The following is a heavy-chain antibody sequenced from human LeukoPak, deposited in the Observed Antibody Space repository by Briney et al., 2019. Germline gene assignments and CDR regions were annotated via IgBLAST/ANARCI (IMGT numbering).Heavy chain of an antibody. Sequence: ASVKVSCKASGYTFTSYGISWVRQAPGQGLEWMGWISAYNGNTNYAQKLQGRVTMTTDTSTSTAYMELRSLRSDDTAVYYCARGGQVGLWFGELPFDYWGQGTLVTVSS. J-gene: IGHJ4*02. CDR2: ISAYNGNT. CDR3: ARGGQVGLWFGELPFDY. D-gene: IGHD3-10*01. V-gene: IGHV1-18*01. CDR1: GYTFTSYG.